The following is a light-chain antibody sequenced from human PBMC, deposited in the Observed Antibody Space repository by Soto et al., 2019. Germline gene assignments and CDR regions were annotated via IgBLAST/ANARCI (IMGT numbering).Light chain of an antibody. J-gene: IGLJ2*01. CDR1: SRDVAGYNY. V-gene: IGLV2-14*01. Sequence: QSVLTQPAYVSGSPGQSITISCTGTSRDVAGYNYVSWYQQHPGKAPKLIIYEVSHRPSGVSNRFSGSKSGNTASLTISGLQDEEESDYYCISNTIRSTLLFGGGTKLTV. CDR3: ISNTIRSTLL. CDR2: EVS.